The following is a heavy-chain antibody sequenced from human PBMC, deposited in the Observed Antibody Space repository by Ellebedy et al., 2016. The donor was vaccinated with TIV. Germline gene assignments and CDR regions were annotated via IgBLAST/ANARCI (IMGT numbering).Heavy chain of an antibody. CDR3: ARGDGSYRGWLKP. D-gene: IGHD3-10*01. CDR1: GFTFSNYA. Sequence: GGSLRLXXVASGFTSGFTFSNYAMTWVRQAPGKGLQWVSGISANGVGTYYSDSVKGRFTISRDNSRNTLFLQMNRLRVDDTAVYYCARGDGSYRGWLKPWGQGTRVTVSS. CDR2: ISANGVGT. J-gene: IGHJ5*02. V-gene: IGHV3-23*01.